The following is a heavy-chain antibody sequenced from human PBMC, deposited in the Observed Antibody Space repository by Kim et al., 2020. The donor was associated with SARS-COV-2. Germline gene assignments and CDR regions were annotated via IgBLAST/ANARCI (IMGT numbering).Heavy chain of an antibody. V-gene: IGHV1-3*01. J-gene: IGHJ4*02. CDR1: GYTFTSYA. D-gene: IGHD6-19*01. Sequence: ASVKVSCKASGYTFTSYAMHWVRQAPGQRLEWMGWINAGNGNTKYSQKFQGRVTITRDTSASTAYMELSSLRSEDTAVYHCARGQQWLVPVIYWGQGTLVALSS. CDR2: INAGNGNT. CDR3: ARGQQWLVPVIY.